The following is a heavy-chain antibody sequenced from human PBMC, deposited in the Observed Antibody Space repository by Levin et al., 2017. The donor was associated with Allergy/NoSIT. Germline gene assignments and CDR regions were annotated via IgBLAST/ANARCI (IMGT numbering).Heavy chain of an antibody. Sequence: LSLTCAASGFTFSDYYMSWISQAPGKGLEWVSYISSSGSTIYYADSVKGRFTISRDNAKNSLYLQMNSLRAGDTAVYYCARRDCSGGTCYPPKYWGQGTLVTVSS. V-gene: IGHV3-11*01. CDR2: ISSSGSTI. D-gene: IGHD2-15*01. CDR3: ARRDCSGGTCYPPKY. J-gene: IGHJ4*02. CDR1: GFTFSDYY.